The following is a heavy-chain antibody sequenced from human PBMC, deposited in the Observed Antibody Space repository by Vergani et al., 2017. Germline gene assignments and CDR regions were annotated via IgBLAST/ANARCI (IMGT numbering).Heavy chain of an antibody. Sequence: EVKLWQWEGDVVQPGGSLRLSCVASGFTFSSHAMSGVRQGHGQGLEWVSSIKNTGDSTHYADSVKGRFTISRDNSKNTLYLQRNSLRVEDTAVYYCGRGSNNYNWGQGTLVTVSS. V-gene: IGHV3-23*01. D-gene: IGHD5-24*01. CDR3: GRGSNNYN. CDR2: IKNTGDST. CDR1: GFTFSSHA. J-gene: IGHJ4*02.